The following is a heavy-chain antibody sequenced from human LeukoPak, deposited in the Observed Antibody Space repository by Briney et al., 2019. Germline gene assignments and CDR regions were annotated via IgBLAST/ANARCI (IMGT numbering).Heavy chain of an antibody. D-gene: IGHD2-2*01. CDR1: GGSISSYY. Sequence: SETLSLTCTVSGGSISSYYWSWIRQPAGKGLEWIGRIYTSGSTNYNPSLKSRVTISVDTSKNQFSLKLSSVTAADTAVYYCARLVGYCSSTSCYGYFDYWGQGTLVTVSS. CDR3: ARLVGYCSSTSCYGYFDY. J-gene: IGHJ4*02. V-gene: IGHV4-4*07. CDR2: IYTSGST.